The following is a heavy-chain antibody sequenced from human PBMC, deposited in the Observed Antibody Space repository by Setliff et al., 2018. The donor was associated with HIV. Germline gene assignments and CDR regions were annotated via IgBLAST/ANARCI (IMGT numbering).Heavy chain of an antibody. CDR1: GGSFSGYF. CDR2: INHDGIT. CDR3: ARGKYYFDSGTPSYFDY. D-gene: IGHD3-10*01. Sequence: SETLSLTCAVYGGSFSGYFWSWIRLPPGNGLEWIGEINHDGITNYNPSLKSRVTVSVDTSKSQFSLKLSSVTAADTAVYYCARGKYYFDSGTPSYFDYWDQGSLVTVSS. J-gene: IGHJ4*02. V-gene: IGHV4-34*01.